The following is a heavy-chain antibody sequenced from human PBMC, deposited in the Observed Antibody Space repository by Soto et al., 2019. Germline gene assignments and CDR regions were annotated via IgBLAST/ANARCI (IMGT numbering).Heavy chain of an antibody. Sequence: QVQLVESGGGVVQPGRSLRLSCAASGFTFSSYAMHWVRQAPGKGLEWVAVISYDGSNNYYAHSVKGRFTISRDNSKNTLCLQMSRLRAADTAVYYCARDRYCSSTSCPAVFYYGMDVWGQGTTVTVSS. V-gene: IGHV3-30-3*01. CDR1: GFTFSSYA. CDR2: ISYDGSNN. CDR3: ARDRYCSSTSCPAVFYYGMDV. J-gene: IGHJ6*02. D-gene: IGHD2-2*01.